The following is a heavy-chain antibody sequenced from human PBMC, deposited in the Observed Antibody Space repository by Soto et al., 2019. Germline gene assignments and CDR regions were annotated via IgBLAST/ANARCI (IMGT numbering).Heavy chain of an antibody. CDR1: GGSISSGGYY. CDR2: IYYSGST. D-gene: IGHD3-10*01. CDR3: ARGVGGDYYYYYGMDV. Sequence: QVQLQESGPGLVKPSQTLSLTCTVSGGSISSGGYYWSWIRQHPGKGLEWIGYIYYSGSTYYNPSLKSRVTISVDTSKNQFSLKLSSVTAADKAVYYCARGVGGDYYYYYGMDVWCQGTTVTVSS. V-gene: IGHV4-31*03. J-gene: IGHJ6*02.